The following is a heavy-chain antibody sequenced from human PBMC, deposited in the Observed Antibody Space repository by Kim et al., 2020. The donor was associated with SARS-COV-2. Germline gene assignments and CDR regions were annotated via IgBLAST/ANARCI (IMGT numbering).Heavy chain of an antibody. CDR1: GFTFDDYA. CDR3: AKGYYYDSSGYSDAFDI. D-gene: IGHD3-22*01. CDR2: ISGDGGST. V-gene: IGHV3-43*02. Sequence: GGSLRLSCAASGFTFDDYAMHWVRQAPGKGLGWVSLISGDGGSTYYADSVKGRFTISRDNSKNSLYLQMNSLRTEDTALYYCAKGYYYDSSGYSDAFDIWGQGTMVTVSS. J-gene: IGHJ3*02.